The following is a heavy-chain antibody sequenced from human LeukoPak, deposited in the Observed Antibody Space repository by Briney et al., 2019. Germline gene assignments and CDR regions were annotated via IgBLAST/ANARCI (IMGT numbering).Heavy chain of an antibody. CDR2: MNPNSGNT. D-gene: IGHD3-3*01. V-gene: IGHV1-8*03. CDR3: ARGHDFWSGYSYYYYYYMDV. CDR1: GYTFTSYD. J-gene: IGHJ6*03. Sequence: GASVKVSCKASGYTFTSYDINWVRQATGQGLEWMGWMNPNSGNTGYAQKFQGRVTITRNTSISTAYMELSSLRSEDTAVYYRARGHDFWSGYSYYYYYYMDVWGKGTTVTVSS.